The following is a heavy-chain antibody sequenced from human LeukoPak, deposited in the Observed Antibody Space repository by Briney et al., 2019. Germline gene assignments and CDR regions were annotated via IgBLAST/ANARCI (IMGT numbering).Heavy chain of an antibody. J-gene: IGHJ5*02. CDR2: INPNSGGT. CDR1: GYTFTGYY. CDR3: ARDSTVTTFRGCVDP. D-gene: IGHD4-17*01. Sequence: ASVKVSCKASGYTFTGYYMHWVRQAPGQGLEWMGWINPNSGGTNYAQKFQGRVTMTRDTSISTAYMELSRLRSDDTAVYYCARDSTVTTFRGCVDPWGQGTLVTVSS. V-gene: IGHV1-2*02.